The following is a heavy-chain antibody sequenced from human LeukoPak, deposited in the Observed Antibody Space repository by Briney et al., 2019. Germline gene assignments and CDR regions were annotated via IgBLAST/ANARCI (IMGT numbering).Heavy chain of an antibody. V-gene: IGHV3-23*01. CDR2: VCGSGTTT. Sequence: GGALRLSSADSVVTFIGYTISCGREAPGEGLEWGSHVCGSGTTTHNAESVEGRFSSSRDNSKNTLFLHMNSLRVDDTAVYYCAKGDDSSGRNWFDSWGQGTLVTVSS. CDR1: VVTFIGYT. D-gene: IGHD3-22*01. J-gene: IGHJ5*01. CDR3: AKGDDSSGRNWFDS.